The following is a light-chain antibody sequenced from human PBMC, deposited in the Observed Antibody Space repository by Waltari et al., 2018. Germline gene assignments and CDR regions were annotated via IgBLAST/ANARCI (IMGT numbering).Light chain of an antibody. CDR2: GVS. CDR3: SSFTSSATWV. V-gene: IGLV2-14*03. CDR1: NSDIGGYNN. Sequence: QSALTQPASLSGSPRQSITISCTGTNSDIGGYNNVFWYQHHSGKAPKLMIFGVSDRPSGVSNRFSGSKSGNTASLTISELQADDEADYYCSSFTSSATWVFCGGTKLTVL. J-gene: IGLJ3*02.